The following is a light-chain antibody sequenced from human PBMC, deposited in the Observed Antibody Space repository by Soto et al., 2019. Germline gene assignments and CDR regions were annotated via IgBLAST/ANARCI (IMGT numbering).Light chain of an antibody. CDR1: NGHSSYA. Sequence: QLVLTQSPSASASLGASVKLTCNLSNGHSSYAIAWHQQQPEKGPRYLMKLNSDGSHNKGDGIPDRFSGSSSGAERYLTISSLQSEDEADYYCQTWGAGIRVFGGGTKLTVL. J-gene: IGLJ3*02. CDR3: QTWGAGIRV. V-gene: IGLV4-69*01. CDR2: LNSDGSH.